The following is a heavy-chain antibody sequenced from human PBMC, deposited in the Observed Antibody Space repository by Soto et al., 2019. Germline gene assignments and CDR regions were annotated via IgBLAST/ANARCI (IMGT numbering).Heavy chain of an antibody. J-gene: IGHJ4*02. V-gene: IGHV3-23*01. D-gene: IGHD6-19*01. Sequence: EVQLLKSGGGLAQPGGSLRLSCAASGFTFSSYAMTWVRQAPGKGLEWVSTISSSGGSTYYPDSVEGRFTISRDNSRNMLYLQMHSLGAEDTAVYYCFKEWSDAGTREKCGLVDYLCQGTLVTVSS. CDR2: ISSSGGST. CDR3: FKEWSDAGTREKCGLVDY. CDR1: GFTFSSYA.